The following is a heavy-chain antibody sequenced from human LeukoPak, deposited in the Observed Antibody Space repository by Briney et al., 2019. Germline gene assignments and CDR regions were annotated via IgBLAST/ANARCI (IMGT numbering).Heavy chain of an antibody. CDR1: GDSVSGYY. CDR3: ARVGSRYGADAFDI. D-gene: IGHD5-18*01. Sequence: SETLSLTCSVSGDSVSGYYWSWIRQPPGKGLEWIGYVYQTGHTHYSPSLKSRVTVSLDTSRNKVSLRVSSVTAADTAVYYCARVGSRYGADAFDIWGRGAMVIVS. CDR2: VYQTGHT. V-gene: IGHV4-59*02. J-gene: IGHJ3*02.